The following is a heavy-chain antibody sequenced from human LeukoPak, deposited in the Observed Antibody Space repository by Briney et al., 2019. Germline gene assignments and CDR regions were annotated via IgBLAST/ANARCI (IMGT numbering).Heavy chain of an antibody. CDR3: ATFDSYYDKSGRPLLPD. Sequence: ASVKVSCKVSGYSVTELSMHWVRQAPGLGLEWMGGFNREDAAPIYAQQFQGRVTMTEDTSTDTAYMELSSLRSEDTALYYCATFDSYYDKSGRPLLPDWGQGTLVTVSS. CDR2: FNREDAAP. D-gene: IGHD3-22*01. V-gene: IGHV1-24*01. J-gene: IGHJ4*02. CDR1: GYSVTELS.